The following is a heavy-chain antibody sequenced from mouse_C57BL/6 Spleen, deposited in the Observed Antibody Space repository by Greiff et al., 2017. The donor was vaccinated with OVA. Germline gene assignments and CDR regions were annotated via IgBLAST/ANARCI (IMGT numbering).Heavy chain of an antibody. J-gene: IGHJ1*03. V-gene: IGHV3-1*01. Sequence: EVKLQESGPGMVKPSQSLSLTCTVTGYSITSGYDWHWIRHFPGNKLEWMGYISYSGSTNYNPSLKSRISITHDTSKNHFFLKLNSVTTEDTATYYCAREGYGGRYFDVWGTGTTVTVSS. CDR3: AREGYGGRYFDV. CDR1: GYSITSGYD. CDR2: ISYSGST. D-gene: IGHD3-2*02.